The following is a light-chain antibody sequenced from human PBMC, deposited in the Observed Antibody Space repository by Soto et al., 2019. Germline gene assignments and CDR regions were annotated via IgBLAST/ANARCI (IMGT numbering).Light chain of an antibody. CDR2: DTS. CDR3: QQDGSSPGT. V-gene: IGKV3-20*01. CDR1: QSVRDRY. Sequence: EIVLTQSPGTLSLSPRERATLSCRASQSVRDRYLAWYQQKPGQAPSLLIYDTSTRATGVPDRFSGSGSGTDFALTISRVEPEDFAIYFCQQDGSSPGTFGQGTKVDIK. J-gene: IGKJ1*01.